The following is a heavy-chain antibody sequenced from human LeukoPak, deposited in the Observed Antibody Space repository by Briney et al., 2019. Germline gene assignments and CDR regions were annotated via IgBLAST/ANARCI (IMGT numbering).Heavy chain of an antibody. CDR1: GGTFSSYA. Sequence: SVKVSCKASGGTFSSYAISWVRQAPGQGLEWMGRIIPILGIANYAQKFQGRVTITADKSTSTAYMELSSLRSEDTAVYHCARARGIAVAGTGGAFDIWGQGTMVTVSS. CDR2: IIPILGIA. D-gene: IGHD6-19*01. J-gene: IGHJ3*02. CDR3: ARARGIAVAGTGGAFDI. V-gene: IGHV1-69*04.